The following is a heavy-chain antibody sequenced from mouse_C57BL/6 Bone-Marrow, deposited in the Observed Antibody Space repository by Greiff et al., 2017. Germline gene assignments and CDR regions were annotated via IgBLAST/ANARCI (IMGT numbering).Heavy chain of an antibody. CDR2: MHPNGGSP. J-gene: IGHJ4*01. CDR3: ASSYDYGDYTMDY. Sequence: QVQLKQPGAELVKPGASVKLSCKASGYTFTNYWMHWVKQRPGQGLEWIGMMHPNGGSPDYNETFKSEATLSVDKSSRTAYMELSSLTSEDSAVYSCASSYDYGDYTMDYWDQGASETVSS. V-gene: IGHV1-64*01. CDR1: GYTFTNYW. D-gene: IGHD2-4*01.